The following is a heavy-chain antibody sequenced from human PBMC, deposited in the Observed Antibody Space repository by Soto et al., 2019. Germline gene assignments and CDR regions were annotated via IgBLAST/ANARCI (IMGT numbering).Heavy chain of an antibody. V-gene: IGHV1-2*04. D-gene: IGHD2-2*02. CDR1: GYTFTGYY. J-gene: IGHJ6*02. CDR2: INPNSGGI. CDR3: ARVGYCSSTSCYSDGYHYYGMDV. Sequence: ASVKVSCKASGYTFTGYYMHWVRQAPGQGLEWMGWINPNSGGINYAQKFQGWVTMTRDTSISTAYMELSRLRSDDTAVYYCARVGYCSSTSCYSDGYHYYGMDVWGQGTTVTVSS.